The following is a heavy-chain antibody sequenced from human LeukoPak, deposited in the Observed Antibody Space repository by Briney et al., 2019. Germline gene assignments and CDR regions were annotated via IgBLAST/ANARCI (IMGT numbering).Heavy chain of an antibody. V-gene: IGHV3-23*01. J-gene: IGHJ6*03. CDR1: GFTFSNYA. D-gene: IGHD1-7*01. Sequence: GGSLRLSCAASGFTFSNYAMSWVRQAPGKGLEWVSTISGSGDGPYYADSVKGRFSISRDNSKNTLYLQMNNLRAEDTAVYYCAKRRGLELLYYYYMDVWGKGTTVTVSS. CDR2: ISGSGDGP. CDR3: AKRRGLELLYYYYMDV.